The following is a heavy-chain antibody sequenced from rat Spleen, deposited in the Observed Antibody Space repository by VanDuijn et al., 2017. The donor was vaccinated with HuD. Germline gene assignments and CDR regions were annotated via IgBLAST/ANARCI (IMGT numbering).Heavy chain of an antibody. CDR1: GFTFSNDY. V-gene: IGHV5-25*01. Sequence: EVQLVESGGGLVQPGRSMKLSCAASGFTFSNDYMAWVRQAPTQGLEWVASISTSGTNTYYRYSVKGRFTISRDNAKSTLYLQMDSLRSEDKATYYCARLGIAAIGNWFGYWGQGTLVTVSS. D-gene: IGHD1-2*01. CDR3: ARLGIAAIGNWFGY. CDR2: ISTSGTNT. J-gene: IGHJ3*01.